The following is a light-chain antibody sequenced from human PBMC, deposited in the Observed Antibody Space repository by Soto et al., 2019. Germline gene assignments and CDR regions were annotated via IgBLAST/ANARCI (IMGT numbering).Light chain of an antibody. CDR2: HAS. CDR3: QQYNSYS. V-gene: IGKV1-5*01. CDR1: QSISNW. Sequence: IQLTQSPYTLPASVGDRVTLTCRASQSISNWLAWYQQKPGTAPKLLIYHASILETAVPSRFSGNGSGTEFTLTISSLQHCDFATYYCQQYNSYSFGQGSRVEIK. J-gene: IGKJ1*01.